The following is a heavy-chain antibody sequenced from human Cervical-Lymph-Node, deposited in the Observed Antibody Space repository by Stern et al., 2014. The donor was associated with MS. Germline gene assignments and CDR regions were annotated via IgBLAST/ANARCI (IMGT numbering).Heavy chain of an antibody. Sequence: EVQLVESGGGLVQPGGSLRLSCAASGFTFSSYAMHWVRQAPGRDLDNVSAISSIGGSTYYANSVKGRFTISRDNSKNTLYLHMGSLRVEDMAVYYCARGVTYCGGDCYGWYFDLWGRGTLVTVSS. V-gene: IGHV3-64*01. D-gene: IGHD2-21*02. CDR3: ARGVTYCGGDCYGWYFDL. CDR2: ISSIGGST. CDR1: GFTFSSYA. J-gene: IGHJ2*01.